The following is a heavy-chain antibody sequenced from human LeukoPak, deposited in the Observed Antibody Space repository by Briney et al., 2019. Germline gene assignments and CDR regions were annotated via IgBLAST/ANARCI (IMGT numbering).Heavy chain of an antibody. CDR3: ARWGYCSDDNGYSGYFDY. J-gene: IGHJ4*02. CDR2: VYSSGST. CDR1: GGSISTYY. Sequence: SETLSLTCTVSGGSISTYYWTWLRQPPGKELEWIGYVYSSGSTNYNPSLKSRVTISIDTSKNQFSLKLNSVTAADTAVYYCARWGYCSDDNGYSGYFDYWGQGTLVTVSS. V-gene: IGHV4-59*01. D-gene: IGHD2-15*01.